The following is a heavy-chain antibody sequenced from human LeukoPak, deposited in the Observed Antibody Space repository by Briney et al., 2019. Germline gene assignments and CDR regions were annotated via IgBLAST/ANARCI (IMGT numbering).Heavy chain of an antibody. J-gene: IGHJ4*02. V-gene: IGHV4-59*08. CDR2: IYYSGST. CDR3: AGRYYYDSSGPLDY. CDR1: GDSISSYY. D-gene: IGHD3-22*01. Sequence: PSETLFLTCTVSGDSISSYYWSWIRQPPGKGLEWIGYIYYSGSTNYNPSLKSRVTISVDASKNQFSLKLSSVTAADTAVYYCAGRYYYDSSGPLDYWGQGTLVTVSS.